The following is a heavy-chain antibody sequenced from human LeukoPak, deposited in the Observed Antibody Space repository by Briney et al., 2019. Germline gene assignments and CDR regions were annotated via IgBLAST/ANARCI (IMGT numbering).Heavy chain of an antibody. CDR2: ISAYNGNT. Sequence: ASVKVSCKASGYTFTSYGISWVRQAPRQGLEWMGWISAYNGNTNYAQKLQDRVTMTTDTSTSTAYMELRSLRSDDTAVYYCARDPQESTSVSNWFDPWGQGTLVTVSS. J-gene: IGHJ5*02. V-gene: IGHV1-18*01. D-gene: IGHD2-2*01. CDR1: GYTFTSYG. CDR3: ARDPQESTSVSNWFDP.